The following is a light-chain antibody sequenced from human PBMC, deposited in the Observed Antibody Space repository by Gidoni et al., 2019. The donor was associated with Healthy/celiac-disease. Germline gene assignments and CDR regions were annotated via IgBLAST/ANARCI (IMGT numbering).Light chain of an antibody. CDR2: KAS. CDR3: QQYSGYPWT. Sequence: DNQMTQSPSTLSASAGDRVTITCRASQSIGSWLAWYQQKPGKAPKLLIYKASNLESGVPSRFSGSGSGTEFTLTISSLQPDDFATYYCQQYSGYPWTFGQGTKVEIK. CDR1: QSIGSW. J-gene: IGKJ1*01. V-gene: IGKV1-5*03.